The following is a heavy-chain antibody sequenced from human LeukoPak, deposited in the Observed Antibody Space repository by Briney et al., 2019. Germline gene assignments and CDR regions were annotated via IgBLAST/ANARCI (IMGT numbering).Heavy chain of an antibody. J-gene: IGHJ4*02. CDR1: GYSLSRGYY. D-gene: IGHD3-10*01. V-gene: IGHV4-38-2*01. CDR3: ARAGWIITSGIDY. Sequence: PSETLSLTCGVSGYSLSRGYYWAWIRPPPGKGLEWVGTIYHIWSTYFTPSLGSRVTISVDTSKNEFSLNLKSVTAADTAVYYCARAGWIITSGIDYWGQGALVTVSS. CDR2: IYHIWST.